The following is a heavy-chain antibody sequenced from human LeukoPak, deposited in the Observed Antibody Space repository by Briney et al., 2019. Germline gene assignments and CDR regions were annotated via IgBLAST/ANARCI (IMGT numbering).Heavy chain of an antibody. CDR3: ARDSSAYYTFDI. V-gene: IGHV3-23*01. D-gene: IGHD3-22*01. Sequence: GGSLRLSCAASGFTFSSYAMSWVRQAPGKGLEWVSAISGGGDSTYYADSVRGRFTISRDNAKNSLYLQMNSLRAEDTAVYYCARDSSAYYTFDIWGQGTMVTVSS. CDR2: ISGGGDST. CDR1: GFTFSSYA. J-gene: IGHJ3*02.